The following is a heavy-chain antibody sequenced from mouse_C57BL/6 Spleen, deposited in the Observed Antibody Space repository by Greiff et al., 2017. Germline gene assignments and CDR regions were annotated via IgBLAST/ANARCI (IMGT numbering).Heavy chain of an antibody. V-gene: IGHV1-85*01. J-gene: IGHJ3*01. CDR3: ARRGGSSYAGFAY. Sequence: QVHVKQSGPELVKPGASVKLSCKASGYTFTSYDINWVKQRPGQGLEWIGWIYPRDGSTKYNEKFKGKATLTVDTSSSTAYMELHSLTSEDSAVYFCARRGGSSYAGFAYWGQGTLVTVSA. D-gene: IGHD1-1*01. CDR1: GYTFTSYD. CDR2: IYPRDGST.